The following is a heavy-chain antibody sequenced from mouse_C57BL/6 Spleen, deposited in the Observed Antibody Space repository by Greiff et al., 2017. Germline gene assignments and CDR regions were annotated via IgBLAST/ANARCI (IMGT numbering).Heavy chain of an antibody. V-gene: IGHV1-82*01. Sequence: QVQLQQSGPELVKPGASVKISCKASGYAFSSSWMNWVKQRPGKGLEWIGRIYPGDGDTNYNGKFKGKATLTADKSSSTAYMQLSSLTSEDSAVYFCARLNHYYGSSHWYFDVWGTGTTVTVSS. D-gene: IGHD1-1*01. J-gene: IGHJ1*03. CDR1: GYAFSSSW. CDR2: IYPGDGDT. CDR3: ARLNHYYGSSHWYFDV.